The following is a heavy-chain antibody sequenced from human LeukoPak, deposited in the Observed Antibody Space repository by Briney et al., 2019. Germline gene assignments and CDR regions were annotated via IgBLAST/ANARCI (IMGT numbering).Heavy chain of an antibody. J-gene: IGHJ4*02. CDR2: ISSSSSTI. V-gene: IGHV3-48*01. CDR3: ARGQDYDILTGYPPSTYYFDY. D-gene: IGHD3-9*01. Sequence: GGSLRLSCAASGFTFSSYSMNWVRQAPGKGLEWVSYISSSSSTIYYADSVKGRFTISRDNAKNSLYLQMNSLRAEDTAVYYCARGQDYDILTGYPPSTYYFDYWGQGTLVTVSS. CDR1: GFTFSSYS.